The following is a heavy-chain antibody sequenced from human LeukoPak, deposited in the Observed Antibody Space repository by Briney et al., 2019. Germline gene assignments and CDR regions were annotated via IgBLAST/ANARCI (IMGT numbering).Heavy chain of an antibody. CDR1: GYTLTELS. CDR3: ATDRIRYSSGWYLDAFDI. J-gene: IGHJ3*02. Sequence: ASVKVSCKVSGYTLTELSMHWVRQAPGKGLEWMGGFDPEDGETIYAQKFQGRVTMTEDTSTDTAYMELSSLRSEDTAVYYCATDRIRYSSGWYLDAFDIWGQGTMVTVSS. V-gene: IGHV1-24*01. CDR2: FDPEDGET. D-gene: IGHD6-19*01.